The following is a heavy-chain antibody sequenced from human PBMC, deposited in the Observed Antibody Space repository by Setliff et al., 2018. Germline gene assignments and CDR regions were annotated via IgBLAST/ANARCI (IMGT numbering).Heavy chain of an antibody. CDR3: ASSRNIAARLLDA. CDR2: LSSANNYI. V-gene: IGHV3-21*06. Sequence: GGSLRLSCEASGFAFASYNMIWVRQAPGKGLEWVSSLSSANNYIVYADSVKGRFTISRDNAKSSLFLQMNSLSAEDTAIYYCASSRNIAARLLDAWGQGTLVTVSS. D-gene: IGHD6-6*01. J-gene: IGHJ4*02. CDR1: GFAFASYN.